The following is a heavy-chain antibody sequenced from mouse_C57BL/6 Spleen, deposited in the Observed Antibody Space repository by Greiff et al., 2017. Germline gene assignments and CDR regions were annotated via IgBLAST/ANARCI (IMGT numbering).Heavy chain of an antibody. CDR2: INPSNGGT. D-gene: IGHD2-1*01. CDR1: GYTFTSYW. Sequence: QVQLQQPGPELVKPGASVKLSCKASGYTFTSYWMHWVKQRPGQGLEWIGNINPSNGGTNYNEKFKSKATLTVDKSSSTAYMQLSSLTSEDSAVYYCAREGVYYGNSNWYFDVWGTGTTVTVSS. CDR3: AREGVYYGNSNWYFDV. V-gene: IGHV1-53*01. J-gene: IGHJ1*03.